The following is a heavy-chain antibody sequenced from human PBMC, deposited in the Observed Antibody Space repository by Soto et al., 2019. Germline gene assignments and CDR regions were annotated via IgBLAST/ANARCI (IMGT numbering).Heavy chain of an antibody. Sequence: QTGGSVRLSCPASGFTFSSYGMHWVRQAPGKGLEWVAVIWYDGSNKYYADSVKGRFTISRDNSKNTLYLQMNSLRAEDTAVYYCARITYYYDSSGYKSYYYYGMDVWGQGTTVTVSS. CDR3: ARITYYYDSSGYKSYYYYGMDV. CDR2: IWYDGSNK. J-gene: IGHJ6*02. CDR1: GFTFSSYG. D-gene: IGHD3-22*01. V-gene: IGHV3-33*01.